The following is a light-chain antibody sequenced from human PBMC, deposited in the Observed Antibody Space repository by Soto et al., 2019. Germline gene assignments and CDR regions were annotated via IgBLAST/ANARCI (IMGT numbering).Light chain of an antibody. CDR3: RYSGHLPR. CDR1: QDIGYY. J-gene: IGKJ3*01. Sequence: DSQLIQVPSALSASVVDRVTISCQASQDIGYYLNWYQPKPGKAPQLLIYDAFNSETGVPSRFSGGGSGTHFSFAFRGRLPDDLATYYCRYSGHLPRVGPGTKVDIK. CDR2: DAF. V-gene: IGKV1-33*01.